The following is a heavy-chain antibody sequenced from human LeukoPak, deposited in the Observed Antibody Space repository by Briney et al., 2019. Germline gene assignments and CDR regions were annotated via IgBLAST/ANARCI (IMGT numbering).Heavy chain of an antibody. D-gene: IGHD1-26*01. V-gene: IGHV3-30*02. Sequence: HPGGSLRLSCAASGFTFSNFGMHWVRQAPGQGLEWVTSIPYDGSNKYYADSVKGRFTISRDNSKNTLSLQMNSLRAEDTAIYYCARDVGGSYYAFDIWGQGTMVTVPS. CDR3: ARDVGGSYYAFDI. CDR1: GFTFSNFG. J-gene: IGHJ3*02. CDR2: IPYDGSNK.